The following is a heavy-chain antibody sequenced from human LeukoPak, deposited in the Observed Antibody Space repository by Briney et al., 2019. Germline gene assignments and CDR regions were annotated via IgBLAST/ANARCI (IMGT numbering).Heavy chain of an antibody. J-gene: IGHJ5*02. Sequence: SVKVSCKASGGTFSSYAISWVRQAPGQGLGWMGGIIPIFGTANYAQKFQGRVTITADESTSTAYMELSSLRAEDTAVYYCARDTAMLGWFDPWGQGTLVTVSS. CDR3: ARDTAMLGWFDP. CDR2: IIPIFGTA. D-gene: IGHD5-18*01. V-gene: IGHV1-69*13. CDR1: GGTFSSYA.